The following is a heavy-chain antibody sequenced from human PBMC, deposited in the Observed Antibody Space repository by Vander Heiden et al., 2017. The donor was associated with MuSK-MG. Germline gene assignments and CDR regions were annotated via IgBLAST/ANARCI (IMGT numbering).Heavy chain of an antibody. CDR1: GGSISRSTYY. Sequence: QRHLPESGPGLAKPSETLYLTCTLSGGSISRSTYYWGWIRLPPGKGLEWIGSISYSGRTYYNPSLKSRVTMSVDTSKNQFSLKLSSVTAADTAVYYCARVPPLYCSSSTCYQRIDVWGQGTLVTVSS. D-gene: IGHD2-2*01. J-gene: IGHJ5*02. CDR2: ISYSGRT. V-gene: IGHV4-39*01. CDR3: ARVPPLYCSSSTCYQRIDV.